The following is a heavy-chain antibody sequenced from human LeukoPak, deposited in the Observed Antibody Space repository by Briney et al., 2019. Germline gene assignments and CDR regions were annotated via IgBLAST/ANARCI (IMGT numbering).Heavy chain of an antibody. CDR1: GFTFSSYA. CDR3: ARDSSLAAHAFDI. CDR2: ISGSGGST. J-gene: IGHJ3*02. Sequence: GGSLRLSCAASGFTFSSYAMSWVRQAPGKGLEWVSAISGSGGSTYYADSVKGRFTISRDNAKNSLYLQMNSLRAEDTAVYYCARDSSLAAHAFDIWGQGTMVTVSS. D-gene: IGHD6-6*01. V-gene: IGHV3-23*01.